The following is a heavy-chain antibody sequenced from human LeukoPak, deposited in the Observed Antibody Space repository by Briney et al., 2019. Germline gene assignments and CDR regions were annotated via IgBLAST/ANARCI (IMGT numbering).Heavy chain of an antibody. CDR1: GGSISSSSYY. J-gene: IGHJ4*02. CDR3: ARRDVGITKGFDY. CDR2: IYYSGGT. V-gene: IGHV4-39*01. D-gene: IGHD2-8*01. Sequence: PSETLSLTCTVSGGSISSSSYYWGWIRQPPGKGLEWIGSIYYSGGTYYSSSLRSRVTISVDTSKNQFSLKLRSVTATDTAVYYCARRDVGITKGFDYWGQGALVTVSS.